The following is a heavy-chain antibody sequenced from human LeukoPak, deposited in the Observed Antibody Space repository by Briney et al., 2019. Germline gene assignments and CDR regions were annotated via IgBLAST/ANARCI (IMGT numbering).Heavy chain of an antibody. CDR3: AKARIVVVPAATYYYGMDV. CDR2: IIPILGIA. D-gene: IGHD2-2*01. Sequence: GASVKVSCKASGGTFSSYAISWVRQAPGQGLEWMGRIIPILGIANYAQKFQGRVTITADKSTSTAYMELSSLRSEDTAVYYCAKARIVVVPAATYYYGMDVWGQGTTVTVSS. CDR1: GGTFSSYA. V-gene: IGHV1-69*04. J-gene: IGHJ6*02.